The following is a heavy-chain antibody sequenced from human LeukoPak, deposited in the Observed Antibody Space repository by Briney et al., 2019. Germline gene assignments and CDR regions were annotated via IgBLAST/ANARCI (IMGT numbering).Heavy chain of an antibody. V-gene: IGHV4-34*01. CDR3: AKGGWELLGVYY. CDR1: GGSFSGYY. Sequence: SETLSLTCAVYGGSFSGYYWSWIRQPPGKGLEWIGEINHSGSTNYNPSLKSRVTISVDTSKNQFSLKLSSVTAADTAVYYCAKGGWELLGVYYWGQGTLVTVSS. CDR2: INHSGST. J-gene: IGHJ4*02. D-gene: IGHD1-26*01.